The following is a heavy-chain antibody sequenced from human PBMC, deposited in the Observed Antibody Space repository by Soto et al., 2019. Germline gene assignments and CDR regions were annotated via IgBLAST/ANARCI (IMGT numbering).Heavy chain of an antibody. CDR1: GFTFDDYA. D-gene: IGHD5-12*01. CDR2: ISWNSGSI. Sequence: EVQLVESGGGLVQPGRSLRLFCAASGFTFDDYAMHWVRQAPGKGLEWVSGISWNSGSIGYADSVKGRFTISRDNAKNSLYLQMNSLRAEDTALYYCAKYHYPAGSFDIWGQGTMVTVSS. J-gene: IGHJ3*02. CDR3: AKYHYPAGSFDI. V-gene: IGHV3-9*01.